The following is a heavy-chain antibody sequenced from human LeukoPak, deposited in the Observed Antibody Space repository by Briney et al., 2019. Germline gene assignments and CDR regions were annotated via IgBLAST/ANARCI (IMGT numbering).Heavy chain of an antibody. V-gene: IGHV4-61*08. CDR1: GGSVSSGGYY. CDR2: VSYSGST. Sequence: SETLSLTCNVSGGSVSSGGYYWNWIRQPPGKGLEWIGHVSYSGSTNYNPSLKSRVTISLDTSKNQFSLKRSSMTAADTAVYFCARDPKSAVGYYYYGMEVWGQGTTVTVSS. D-gene: IGHD6-19*01. J-gene: IGHJ6*02. CDR3: ARDPKSAVGYYYYGMEV.